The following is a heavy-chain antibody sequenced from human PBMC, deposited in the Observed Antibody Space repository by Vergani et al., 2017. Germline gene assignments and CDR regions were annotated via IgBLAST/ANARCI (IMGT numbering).Heavy chain of an antibody. CDR2: INPNSGAT. CDR1: GYTFTDYY. V-gene: IGHV1-2*02. Sequence: VQLVQSGAEVKKPGATVKISCKVSGYTFTDYYMHWVQQAPGKGLEWMGWINPNSGATNYAQKFQGRVTMTRDTSISTAYMELSRLRSDDTAVYYCASLYYDSSGSNQYFDCWGQGTLVTVSS. CDR3: ASLYYDSSGSNQYFDC. D-gene: IGHD3-22*01. J-gene: IGHJ4*02.